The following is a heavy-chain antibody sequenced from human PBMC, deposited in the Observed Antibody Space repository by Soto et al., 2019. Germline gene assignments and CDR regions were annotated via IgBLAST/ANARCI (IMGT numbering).Heavy chain of an antibody. CDR3: ARGFDLQYGMDV. CDR1: GFTLSIYS. V-gene: IGHV3-48*02. J-gene: IGHJ6*02. CDR2: ISGSSDII. D-gene: IGHD3-10*01. Sequence: EVQLVESGGGLIQRGGSLRLSCAASGFTLSIYSLNWVRQAPRKGLEWLSYISGSSDIIYYADSVKGRFTISRDNAKNSLYPQMNSLRDEDTAVYFCARGFDLQYGMDVWGQGTTVTVSS.